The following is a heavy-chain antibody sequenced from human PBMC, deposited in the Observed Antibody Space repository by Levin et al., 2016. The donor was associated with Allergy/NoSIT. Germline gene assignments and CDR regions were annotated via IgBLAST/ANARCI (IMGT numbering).Heavy chain of an antibody. J-gene: IGHJ5*02. V-gene: IGHV4-61*01. CDR1: GGSVSSGSYY. D-gene: IGHD6-19*01. CDR2: IYYSGST. Sequence: SETLSLTCTVSGGSVSSGSYYWSWIRQPPGKGLEWIGYIYYSGSTNYNPSLKSRVTISVDTSKNQFSLKLSSVTAADTAVYYCARGFSRGGWHRAVIWFDPWGQGTLVTVPS. CDR3: ARGFSRGGWHRAVIWFDP.